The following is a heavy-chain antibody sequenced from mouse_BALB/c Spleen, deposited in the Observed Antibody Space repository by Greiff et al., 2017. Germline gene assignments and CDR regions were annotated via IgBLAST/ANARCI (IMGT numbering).Heavy chain of an antibody. J-gene: IGHJ3*01. CDR2: ISSGGGST. Sequence: EVKVVESGGGLVKPGGSLKLSCAASGFAFSSYDMSWVRQTPEKRLEWVAYISSGGGSTYYPDTVKGRFTISRDNAKNTLYLQMSSLKSEDTAMYYCASLYDYDEEAYWGQGTLVTVSA. CDR1: GFAFSSYD. CDR3: ASLYDYDEEAY. V-gene: IGHV5-12-1*01. D-gene: IGHD2-4*01.